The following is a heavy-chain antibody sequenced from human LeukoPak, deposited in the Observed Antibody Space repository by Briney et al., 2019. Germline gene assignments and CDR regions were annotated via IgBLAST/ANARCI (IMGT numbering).Heavy chain of an antibody. Sequence: GGSLRLSCAASGFTFSSYSMNWVRQAPGKGLEWVSSISSSSSYIYYADSVKGRFTISRDNAKNSLYLQMNSLRAEDTAVYYCARVISDSSGYYWVYYYYGMDVWGQGTTVTVSS. CDR1: GFTFSSYS. D-gene: IGHD3-22*01. J-gene: IGHJ6*02. CDR3: ARVISDSSGYYWVYYYYGMDV. CDR2: ISSSSSYI. V-gene: IGHV3-21*01.